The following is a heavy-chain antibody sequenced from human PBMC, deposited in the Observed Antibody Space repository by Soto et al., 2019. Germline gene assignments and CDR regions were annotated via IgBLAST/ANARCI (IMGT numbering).Heavy chain of an antibody. CDR1: GFTFRSYA. D-gene: IGHD3-10*01. CDR2: ISRDGTNK. Sequence: SLRLSCAASGFTFRSYAIHWVRQAPGKGLEWVAVISRDGTNKYYVDSVKGRFTISRDNSKDTVYSQMNSLRDEDSAMFYCARSRSGAVADSFDFWGQGTLVTVSS. CDR3: ARSRSGAVADSFDF. J-gene: IGHJ4*02. V-gene: IGHV3-30*04.